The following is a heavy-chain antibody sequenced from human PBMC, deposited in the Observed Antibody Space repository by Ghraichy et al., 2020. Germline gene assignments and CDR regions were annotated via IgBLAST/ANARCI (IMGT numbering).Heavy chain of an antibody. CDR3: ARRPVAARPFDY. CDR2: ISSSSSYI. V-gene: IGHV3-21*01. D-gene: IGHD6-6*01. Sequence: GGSLRLSCAASGFTFSSYSMNWVRQAPGKGLEWVSSISSSSSYIYYADSVKGRFTISRDNAKNSLYLQMNSLRAEDTAVYYCARRPVAARPFDYWGQGTLVTVSS. CDR1: GFTFSSYS. J-gene: IGHJ4*02.